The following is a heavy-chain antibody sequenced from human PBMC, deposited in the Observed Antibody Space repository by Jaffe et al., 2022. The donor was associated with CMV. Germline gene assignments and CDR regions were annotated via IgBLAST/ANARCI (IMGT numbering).Heavy chain of an antibody. CDR3: TRGGYSSSWYLYFDY. CDR1: GFTFGDYA. V-gene: IGHV3-49*05. Sequence: EVQLVESGGGLVKPGRSLRLSCTASGFTFGDYAMSWFRQAPGKGLEWVGFIRSKAYGGTTEYAASVKGRFTISRDDSKSIAYLQMNSLKTEDTAVYYCTRGGYSSSWYLYFDYWGQGTLVTVSS. J-gene: IGHJ4*02. D-gene: IGHD6-13*01. CDR2: IRSKAYGGTT.